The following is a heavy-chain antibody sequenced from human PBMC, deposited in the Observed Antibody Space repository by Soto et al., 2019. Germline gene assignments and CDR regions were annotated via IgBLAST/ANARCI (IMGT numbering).Heavy chain of an antibody. CDR2: ISYSGST. CDR3: AGFLRCSGGSCYRGFDAFDI. J-gene: IGHJ3*02. V-gene: IGHV4-39*01. D-gene: IGHD2-15*01. CDR1: GGSISSSSYY. Sequence: QLQLQESGPGLVKPSETLSLTCTVSGGSISSSSYYWGWIRQPPGKGLEWIGSISYSGSTYYNPSLKSRVPISVDTSKNQFSLKLSSVTAADSSVYYCAGFLRCSGGSCYRGFDAFDIWGQGTMVTVSS.